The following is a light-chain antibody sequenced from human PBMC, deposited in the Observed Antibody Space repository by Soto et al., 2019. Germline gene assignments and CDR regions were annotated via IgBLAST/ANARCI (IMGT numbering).Light chain of an antibody. J-gene: IGKJ1*01. CDR1: QRVSNC. CDR2: DAS. CDR3: QQYQIDWT. Sequence: TQMPQSPSTLSASVGDRVSMTCRASQRVSNCLAWYQQKPGKAPTLLIYDASSLQSGVPSRFSGSGSGTEFTLTISSLQSDDFATYYCQQYQIDWTFGQGTKVDI. V-gene: IGKV1-5*01.